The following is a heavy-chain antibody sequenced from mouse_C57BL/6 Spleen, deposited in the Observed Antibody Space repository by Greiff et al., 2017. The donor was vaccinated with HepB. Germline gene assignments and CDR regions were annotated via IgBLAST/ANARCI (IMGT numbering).Heavy chain of an antibody. CDR2: IYPGDGDT. J-gene: IGHJ2*01. V-gene: IGHV1-82*01. D-gene: IGHD2-4*01. CDR3: ARSGDYPYFDY. Sequence: VQLQQSGPELVKPGASVKISCKASGYAFSSSWMNWVKQRPGKGLEWIGRIYPGDGDTNYNGKFKGKATLTADTSSSTAYMQLSSLTSEDSAVYFCARSGDYPYFDYWGQGTTLTVSS. CDR1: GYAFSSSW.